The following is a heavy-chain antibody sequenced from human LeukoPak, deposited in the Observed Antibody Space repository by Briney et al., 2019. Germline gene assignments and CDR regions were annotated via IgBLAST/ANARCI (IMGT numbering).Heavy chain of an antibody. CDR1: GYTFTGYY. CDR2: INPNSGGT. D-gene: IGHD4-17*01. Sequence: ASVKVSCKASGYTFTGYYMHWVRQAPGQGLEWMGWINPNSGGTNYAQKFQGRVTMTRDTSISTAYMELSRLRSDDTAVYYCARDSRRYTTVTTTLYYWGQGTLVTVPS. J-gene: IGHJ4*02. V-gene: IGHV1-2*02. CDR3: ARDSRRYTTVTTTLYY.